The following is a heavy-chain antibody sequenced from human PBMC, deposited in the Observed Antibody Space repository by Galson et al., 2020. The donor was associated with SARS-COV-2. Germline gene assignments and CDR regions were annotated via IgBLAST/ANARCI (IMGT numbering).Heavy chain of an antibody. J-gene: IGHJ5*02. CDR1: GDSVSSNT. CDR3: GRGGWSSSSWGGRTSDWFAP. V-gene: IGHV6-1*01. Sequence: SQTLSHTCDISGDSVSSNTWNWVRQSPSRGLAWLGRTYYRTKWYNDYAVFVKSRITINADTSQNQLSLQLSSVTPEDTAIYYCGRGGWSSSSWGGRTSDWFAPWGQGTLVTVS. CDR2: TYYRTKWYN. D-gene: IGHD6-13*01.